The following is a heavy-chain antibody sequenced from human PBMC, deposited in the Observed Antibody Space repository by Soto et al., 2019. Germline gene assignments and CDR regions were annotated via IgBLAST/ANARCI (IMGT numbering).Heavy chain of an antibody. J-gene: IGHJ5*02. CDR3: ARELPPDL. V-gene: IGHV3-53*01. CDR1: GFTVSSKY. CDR2: IWSAGLT. Sequence: GGSLRLSCAASGFTVSSKYMNWVRQAPGKGLEWVSIIWSAGLTYYADSVRGRFTISRDISKNVLFLQMNNLRAEDSAIYYCARELPPDLWGQGTLVTVS. D-gene: IGHD2-15*01.